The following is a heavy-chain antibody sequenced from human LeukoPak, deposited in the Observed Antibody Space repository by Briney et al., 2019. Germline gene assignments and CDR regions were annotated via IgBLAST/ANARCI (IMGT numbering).Heavy chain of an antibody. Sequence: PGGSLRLSCTVSGFTVSSNSMSWVRQAPGKGLEWVSFIYSDNTHYSDSVKGRFTISRDNSKNTLYLQMNSLRAEDTAVYYCARGLRFLEWFFDYWGQGTLVTVSS. CDR3: ARGLRFLEWFFDY. D-gene: IGHD3-3*01. J-gene: IGHJ4*02. CDR1: GFTVSSNS. CDR2: IYSDNT. V-gene: IGHV3-53*01.